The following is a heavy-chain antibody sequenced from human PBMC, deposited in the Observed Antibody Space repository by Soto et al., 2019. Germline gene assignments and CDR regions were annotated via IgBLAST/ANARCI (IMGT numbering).Heavy chain of an antibody. CDR3: ARDRYSSSWQNWFDP. J-gene: IGHJ5*02. Sequence: PWETLSLTCTVSGGSISSYYWSWIRQPPGKGLEWIGYIYYSGSTNYNPSLKSRVTISVDTSKNQFSLKLSSVTAADTAVYYCARDRYSSSWQNWFDPWGQGTLVTVSS. CDR2: IYYSGST. V-gene: IGHV4-59*01. D-gene: IGHD6-13*01. CDR1: GGSISSYY.